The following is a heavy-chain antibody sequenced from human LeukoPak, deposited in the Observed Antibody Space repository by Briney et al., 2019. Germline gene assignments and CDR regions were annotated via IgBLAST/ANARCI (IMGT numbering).Heavy chain of an antibody. CDR1: GGSISSYY. D-gene: IGHD3-22*01. CDR2: IYYSGST. CDR3: AKYGSYYDSSGYLSQSPPYWYFDL. J-gene: IGHJ2*01. Sequence: SETLSLTCTVSGGSISSYYWSWIRQPPGKGLEWIGYIYYSGSTNYNPSLKSRVTISVDTSKNQFSLKLSSVTAADTAVYYCAKYGSYYDSSGYLSQSPPYWYFDLWGRGTLVTVSS. V-gene: IGHV4-59*12.